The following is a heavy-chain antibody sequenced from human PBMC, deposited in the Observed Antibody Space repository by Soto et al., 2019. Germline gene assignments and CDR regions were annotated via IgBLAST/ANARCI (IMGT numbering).Heavy chain of an antibody. CDR2: IDWDDDK. D-gene: IGHD3-22*01. J-gene: IGHJ3*02. CDR1: GFSLSTSGMC. CDR3: ARTRSFTMIVDAFDI. Sequence: SGPTLGEPXQTLTLTCTFSGFSLSTSGMCVSWIRQPPGTALEWLALIDWDDDKYYSTSLKIRLTISKDTSKNQVALTLTNMDPVDTATYYCARTRSFTMIVDAFDIWGQGTMVTVSS. V-gene: IGHV2-70*01.